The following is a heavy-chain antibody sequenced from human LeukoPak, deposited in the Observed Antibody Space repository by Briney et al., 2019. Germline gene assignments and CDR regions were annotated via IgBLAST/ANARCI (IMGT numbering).Heavy chain of an antibody. Sequence: GGSLRLSCAASGFTFSSYAMHWVRQAPGKGLEWVAVISYDGSNKYYADSVKGRFTISRDNSKNTLYLQMNSLRAEDTAVYYCAKDMGLAAAGTPLDYYYYGMDVWGQGTTVTVSS. CDR3: AKDMGLAAAGTPLDYYYYGMDV. CDR1: GFTFSSYA. V-gene: IGHV3-30-3*01. CDR2: ISYDGSNK. J-gene: IGHJ6*02. D-gene: IGHD6-13*01.